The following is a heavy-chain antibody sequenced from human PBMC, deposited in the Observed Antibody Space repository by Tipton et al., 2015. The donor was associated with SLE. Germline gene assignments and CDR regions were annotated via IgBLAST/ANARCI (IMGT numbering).Heavy chain of an antibody. CDR2: IYYSGST. V-gene: IGHV4-59*01. D-gene: IGHD6-13*01. CDR3: ARGQDPIAAAAAPFDY. Sequence: LRLSCTVSGGSISSYYWSWIRQPPGKGLEWIGYIYYSGSTNYNPSLKSRVTISVDTSKNQFSLKLSSVTAADTAVYYCARGQDPIAAAAAPFDYWGQGTLVTVSS. CDR1: GGSISSYY. J-gene: IGHJ4*02.